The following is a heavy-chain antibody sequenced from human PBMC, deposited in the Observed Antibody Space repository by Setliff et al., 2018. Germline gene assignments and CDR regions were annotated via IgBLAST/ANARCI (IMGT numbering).Heavy chain of an antibody. V-gene: IGHV3-48*04. CDR3: ARSESCGATNCSPFDY. CDR1: GFTFSRYA. CDR2: ISASSANI. Sequence: GGSLRLSCAASGFTFSRYAMNWVRQTPGKGLEWVSYISASSANIQYVDSVKGRFTISRDNAKNSLYLQMNSLRAEDTAVYYCARSESCGATNCSPFDYWGQGTLVTVSS. J-gene: IGHJ4*02. D-gene: IGHD2-2*01.